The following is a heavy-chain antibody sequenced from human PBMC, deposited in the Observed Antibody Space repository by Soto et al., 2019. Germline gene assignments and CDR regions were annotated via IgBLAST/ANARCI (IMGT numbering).Heavy chain of an antibody. Sequence: EEQLVESGGGLVQPGRSLRVSCAASGFNFDDYAMHWVRQAPGKGLEWVSGISSNSGRIGYADSVKGRFTISRDNAKNSLYLQMDSLRSEDTALYYCAKGASSSWLRDGLDIWGQGTVVSVSS. D-gene: IGHD6-13*01. CDR3: AKGASSSWLRDGLDI. CDR2: ISSNSGRI. V-gene: IGHV3-9*01. J-gene: IGHJ3*02. CDR1: GFNFDDYA.